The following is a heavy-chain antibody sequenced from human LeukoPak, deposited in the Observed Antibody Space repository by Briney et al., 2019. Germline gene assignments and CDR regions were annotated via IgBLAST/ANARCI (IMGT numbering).Heavy chain of an antibody. Sequence: ASVKVSCKASGGTFSSYAISWVRQAPGQGLEWMGWISAYSGNTNYAQNLQGRVTMTTDTSTSTAYMELRSLRSDDTAVYYCARDRYGGRAGDAFDIWGQGTMVTVSS. J-gene: IGHJ3*02. V-gene: IGHV1-18*01. CDR1: GGTFSSYA. D-gene: IGHD1-26*01. CDR2: ISAYSGNT. CDR3: ARDRYGGRAGDAFDI.